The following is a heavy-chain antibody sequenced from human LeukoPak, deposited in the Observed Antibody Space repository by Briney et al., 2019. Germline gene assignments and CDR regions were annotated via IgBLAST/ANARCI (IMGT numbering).Heavy chain of an antibody. Sequence: GGSLRLSCAASGFTFSGSAIHWVRQASGKGLEWVGRIRDKANSYATAYIASVKGRFTISRDDSKNTAYLQMSSLKTEDTAVYYCARAPGGYYDSSGSFDYWGQGTLVTVSS. J-gene: IGHJ4*02. CDR3: ARAPGGYYDSSGSFDY. CDR1: GFTFSGSA. V-gene: IGHV3-73*01. D-gene: IGHD3-22*01. CDR2: IRDKANSYAT.